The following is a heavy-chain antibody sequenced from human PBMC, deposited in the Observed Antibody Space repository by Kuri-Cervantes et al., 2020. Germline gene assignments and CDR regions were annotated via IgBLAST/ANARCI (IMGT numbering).Heavy chain of an antibody. J-gene: IGHJ4*02. D-gene: IGHD5-24*01. V-gene: IGHV4-34*01. Sequence: ESLKISCAVYGGSFSGYYWSWIRQPPGKGLEWIGEINHSGSTYYNPSLWSRLTISLDTSKNQFSLTLNSVTAADTAVYYCASLDNYNFGHWGQGTLVTVSS. CDR1: GGSFSGYY. CDR3: ASLDNYNFGH. CDR2: INHSGST.